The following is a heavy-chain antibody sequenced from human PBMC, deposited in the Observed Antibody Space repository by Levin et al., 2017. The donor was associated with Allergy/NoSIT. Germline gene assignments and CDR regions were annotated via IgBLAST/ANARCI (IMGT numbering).Heavy chain of an antibody. CDR2: IWYDGSNK. J-gene: IGHJ6*03. CDR3: ARDGIAAAGYYYYYMDG. D-gene: IGHD6-13*01. Sequence: SCAASGFTFSSYGMHWVRQAPGKGLEWVAVIWYDGSNKYYADSVKGRFTISRDNSKNTLYLQMNSLRAEDTAVYYCARDGIAAAGYYYYYMDGWGKGTTVTVSS. CDR1: GFTFSSYG. V-gene: IGHV3-33*01.